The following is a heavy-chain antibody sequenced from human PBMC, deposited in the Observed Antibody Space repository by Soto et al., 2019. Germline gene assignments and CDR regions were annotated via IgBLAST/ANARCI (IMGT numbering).Heavy chain of an antibody. CDR1: GFTFDDYP. Sequence: VHLAQSGGVVVQPGGSLRLSCAASGFTFDDYPMHWVRQVPGKGLEWVSHISWDGVKTYYADSLRGRFTISRDNSKNSLDLEMRSLTTDDTAFYYCVKGGNRGSGIDYWGQGSLVTVSS. V-gene: IGHV3-43*01. CDR2: ISWDGVKT. D-gene: IGHD3-10*01. CDR3: VKGGNRGSGIDY. J-gene: IGHJ4*02.